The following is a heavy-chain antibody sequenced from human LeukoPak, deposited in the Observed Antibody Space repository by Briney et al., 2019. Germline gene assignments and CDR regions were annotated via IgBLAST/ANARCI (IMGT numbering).Heavy chain of an antibody. CDR2: TSSSDAGT. Sequence: GGSLRLSCAASGFTLSTYAMSWVRQTPGKGLEWVAATSSSDAGTYHADSVRGRFTISRDSSTNTLHLQLSSLRADDTAVYYCGRDRGASGASWGQGTLVTVSS. D-gene: IGHD1-26*01. CDR1: GFTLSTYA. J-gene: IGHJ5*02. CDR3: GRDRGASGAS. V-gene: IGHV3-23*01.